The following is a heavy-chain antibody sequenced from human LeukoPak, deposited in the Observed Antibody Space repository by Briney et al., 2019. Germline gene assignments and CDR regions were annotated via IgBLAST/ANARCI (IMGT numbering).Heavy chain of an antibody. Sequence: GGSLRLSCTASGFTFSNYAMSWVRQAPGKGLEWVSGICGGSDAGRHYTDYVKGRFTISRDNSKNTVYLEMHSLGGEDTAVYYCARGRGGSCYSDFGYWGQGTLVTVSS. D-gene: IGHD2-15*01. V-gene: IGHV3-23*01. CDR3: ARGRGGSCYSDFGY. CDR1: GFTFSNYA. J-gene: IGHJ4*02. CDR2: ICGGSDAGR.